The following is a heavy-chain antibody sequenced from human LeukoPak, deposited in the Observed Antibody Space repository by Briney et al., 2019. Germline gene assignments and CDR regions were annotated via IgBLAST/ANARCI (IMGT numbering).Heavy chain of an antibody. CDR1: GGSISSYY. CDR3: ARGGLTGTLASY. CDR2: IYYSGST. Sequence: SETLSLTCTVSGGSISSYYWSWIRQPPGKGLEWIGYIYYSGSTNYNPSLKSRVTISVDTSKNQFSLKLSSVTAADTAVYYCARGGLTGTLASYWGQGTLVTVSS. V-gene: IGHV4-59*01. J-gene: IGHJ4*02. D-gene: IGHD1-7*01.